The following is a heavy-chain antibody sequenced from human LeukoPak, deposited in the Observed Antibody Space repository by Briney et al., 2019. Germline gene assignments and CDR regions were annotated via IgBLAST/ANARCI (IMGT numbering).Heavy chain of an antibody. CDR1: GGSITNYY. J-gene: IGHJ5*02. CDR3: TRDSGTSGEVKFDP. CDR2: IYSTGII. D-gene: IGHD3-10*01. Sequence: SETLSLTCTVSGGSITNYYWSWIRQSAGKGLEWIGRIYSTGIITYNPSLKSRVTMSVDTSKNQLSLRLISVTAADAAVYYCTRDSGTSGEVKFDPWGQGSLVTVSS. V-gene: IGHV4-4*07.